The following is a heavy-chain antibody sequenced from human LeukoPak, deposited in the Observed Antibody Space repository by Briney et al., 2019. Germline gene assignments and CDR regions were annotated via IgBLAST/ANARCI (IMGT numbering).Heavy chain of an antibody. V-gene: IGHV4-39*07. CDR3: ARDRGELYDY. D-gene: IGHD3-10*01. Sequence: PSETLSLTCTVSGGSISSSSYYWGWIRQPPGKGLEWIGSIYYSGSTYYNPSLKSRVTMSLDTSKNQLSLKLGSVTAADTAVYYCARDRGELYDYWGQGTLVTVSS. CDR2: IYYSGST. J-gene: IGHJ4*02. CDR1: GGSISSSSYY.